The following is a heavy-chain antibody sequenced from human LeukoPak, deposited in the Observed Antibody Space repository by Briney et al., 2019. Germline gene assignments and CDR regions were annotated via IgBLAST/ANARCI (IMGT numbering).Heavy chain of an antibody. CDR1: GYTFATYP. CDR3: ARGHSSGRDYYFDT. J-gene: IGHJ4*02. D-gene: IGHD6-19*01. CDR2: ISGYSGST. Sequence: ASVKVSCKTSGYTFATYPINWVRQAPGQGLEWMGWISGYSGSTNYAQKLQGRVTMTTDTSTTTAYMELRSLKSDDTAVYYCARGHSSGRDYYFDTWGQGTLVTVSS. V-gene: IGHV1-18*01.